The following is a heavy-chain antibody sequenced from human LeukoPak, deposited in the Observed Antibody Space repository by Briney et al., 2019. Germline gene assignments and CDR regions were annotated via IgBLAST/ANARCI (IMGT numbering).Heavy chain of an antibody. D-gene: IGHD3-10*01. CDR1: GFTFSSYG. J-gene: IGHJ3*02. V-gene: IGHV3-30*18. CDR2: ISYDGSNK. Sequence: GRSLRLSCAASGFTFSSYGMHWVRQAPGKGLEWVAVISYDGSNKYYADSVKGRFTISRDNSKNTLYLQMNSLRAEDTAVYYCAKGGGRWAFDIWGQGTMVTVSS. CDR3: AKGGGRWAFDI.